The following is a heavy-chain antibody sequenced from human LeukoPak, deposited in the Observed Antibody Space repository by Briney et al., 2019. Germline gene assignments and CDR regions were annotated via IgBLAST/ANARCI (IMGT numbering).Heavy chain of an antibody. V-gene: IGHV4-34*01. CDR3: AITSYYDFWSGYNWFDP. CDR1: GGSFSGYY. D-gene: IGHD3-3*01. CDR2: INHSGST. J-gene: IGHJ5*02. Sequence: SETLSLTCAVYGGSFSGYYWSWIRQPPGKGLEWIGEINHSGSTNYNPSLKSRVTISVDTSKNQFSLKLSSVTAADTAVYYCAITSYYDFWSGYNWFDPWGQGTLGTVSS.